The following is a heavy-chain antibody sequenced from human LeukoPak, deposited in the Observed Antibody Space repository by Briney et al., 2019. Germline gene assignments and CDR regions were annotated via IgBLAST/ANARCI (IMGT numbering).Heavy chain of an antibody. D-gene: IGHD5-12*01. CDR1: GFTFSSYS. Sequence: GGSLRLSCAASGFTFSSYSMNWVRQAPGKGLEWVSSISSSSSYIYYADSVKGRFTISRDNSKNTLYLQMNSLRAEDTAVYYCARDWGYVNYYYGMDVWGQGTTVTVSS. J-gene: IGHJ6*02. V-gene: IGHV3-21*01. CDR3: ARDWGYVNYYYGMDV. CDR2: ISSSSSYI.